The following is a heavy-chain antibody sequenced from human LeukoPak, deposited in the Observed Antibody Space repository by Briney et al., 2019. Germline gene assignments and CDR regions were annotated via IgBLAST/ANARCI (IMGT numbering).Heavy chain of an antibody. Sequence: SETLSLTCTVSGGSISSYYWSWIRQPAGKGLEWIGRIYTSGSTNYNPSLKSRVTMSVDTSKNQFSLKLSSVTAADTAVYYCARECYYDSSGYCGFDYWGQGALVTVSS. CDR1: GGSISSYY. CDR2: IYTSGST. J-gene: IGHJ4*02. D-gene: IGHD3-22*01. CDR3: ARECYYDSSGYCGFDY. V-gene: IGHV4-4*07.